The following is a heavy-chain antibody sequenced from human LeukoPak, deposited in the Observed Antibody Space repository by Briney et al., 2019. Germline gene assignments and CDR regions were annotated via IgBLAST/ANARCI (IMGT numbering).Heavy chain of an antibody. CDR2: IIPIFGTA. CDR3: ARPSNGGVRYNWFDP. D-gene: IGHD3-16*01. J-gene: IGHJ5*02. Sequence: GASVKVSCTASGGTFSSYAISWVRQAPGQGLEWMGGIIPIFGTANYAQKFQGRVTITADKSTSTAYMELSSLRSEDTAVYYCARPSNGGVRYNWFDPWGQGTLVTVSS. V-gene: IGHV1-69*06. CDR1: GGTFSSYA.